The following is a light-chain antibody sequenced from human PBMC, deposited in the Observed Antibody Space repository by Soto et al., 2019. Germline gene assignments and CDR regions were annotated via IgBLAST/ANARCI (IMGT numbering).Light chain of an antibody. CDR2: DAS. V-gene: IGKV3D-15*01. J-gene: IGKJ5*01. CDR1: QSISSN. CDR3: QQYNGWPIT. Sequence: EIVLTQSPGTLSLSPGERATLSCRASQSISSNLAWYQQKPGQAPRLLIYDASNRATGVPARFSGSGSGTDFTLTISSLQSEDFAVYYCQQYNGWPITFGQGTRLEI.